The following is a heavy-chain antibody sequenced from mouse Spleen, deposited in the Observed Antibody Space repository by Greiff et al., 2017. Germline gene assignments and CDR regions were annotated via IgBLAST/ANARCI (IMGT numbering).Heavy chain of an antibody. CDR2: ISSGSSTI. Sequence: EVKVVESGGGLVKPGGSLKLSCAASGFTFSDYGMHWVRQAPEKGLEWVAYISSGSSTIYYADTVKGRFTISRDNAKNTLFLQMTSLRSEDTAMYYCARGSTMITTGAMDYWGQGTSVTVSS. D-gene: IGHD2-4*01. V-gene: IGHV5-17*01. CDR1: GFTFSDYG. J-gene: IGHJ4*01. CDR3: ARGSTMITTGAMDY.